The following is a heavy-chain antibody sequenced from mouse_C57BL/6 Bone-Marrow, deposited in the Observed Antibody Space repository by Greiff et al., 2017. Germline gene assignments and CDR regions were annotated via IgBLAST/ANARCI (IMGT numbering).Heavy chain of an antibody. CDR2: IYPGDGDT. Sequence: VKLQQSGPELVKPGASVKISCKASGYAFSSSWMNWVKQRPGKGLEWIGRIYPGDGDTNYNGKFKGKATLTADKSSSTAYMQLRSLTSEDSAVSFYAYGAWYNAMYYWYRGNSTTVS. CDR1: GYAFSSSW. CDR3: AYGAWYNAMYY. V-gene: IGHV1-82*01. J-gene: IGHJ4*01. D-gene: IGHD1-1*02.